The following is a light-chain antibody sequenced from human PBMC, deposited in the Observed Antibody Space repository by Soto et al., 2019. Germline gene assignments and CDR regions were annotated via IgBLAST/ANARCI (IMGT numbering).Light chain of an antibody. CDR1: QSVSSSY. V-gene: IGKV3-20*01. J-gene: IGKJ4*01. CDR3: QEYDSSPLT. Sequence: EIVLTQSPGTLSLSPGVRATLSCRASQSVSSSYLAWYQQKPGQAPRVLIYGASSRATSIPDRFSGSGSGTDFTLTISRLEPEDSAVYYCQEYDSSPLTFGGGTKVEIK. CDR2: GAS.